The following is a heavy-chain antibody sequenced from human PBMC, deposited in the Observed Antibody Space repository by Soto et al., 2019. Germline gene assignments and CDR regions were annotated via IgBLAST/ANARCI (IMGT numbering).Heavy chain of an antibody. CDR2: ISNDGSDK. CDR3: AKDQGIAASHGID. J-gene: IGHJ3*01. Sequence: QVQLVESGGGVVQPGRSLRLSCAASGFTFNNYGMHWVRQAPGKGLEWVATISNDGSDKYYSDSVKGRLTISRDNSKHTVYLQRNSLRAEETAVYYCAKDQGIAASHGIDWGQGTMVTVSS. D-gene: IGHD6-13*01. V-gene: IGHV3-30*18. CDR1: GFTFNNYG.